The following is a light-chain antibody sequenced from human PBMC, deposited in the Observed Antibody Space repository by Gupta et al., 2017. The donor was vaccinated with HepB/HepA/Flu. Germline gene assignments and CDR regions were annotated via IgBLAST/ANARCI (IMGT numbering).Light chain of an antibody. CDR3: CSYAVSYTYL. J-gene: IGLJ1*01. CDR1: SSDMGTYNH. Sequence: QSALTQPASVSGSPGQSITFSCTGPSSDMGTYNHVHWYQQHRGKAPKLMIYEVSKRPSGVSNRFSGSKSANTASLTISGLQAEDEADYYCCSYAVSYTYLFATGTKVTVL. CDR2: EVS. V-gene: IGLV2-23*02.